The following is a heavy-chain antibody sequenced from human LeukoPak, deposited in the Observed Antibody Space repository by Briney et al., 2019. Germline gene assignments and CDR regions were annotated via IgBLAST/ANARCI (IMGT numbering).Heavy chain of an antibody. J-gene: IGHJ5*02. D-gene: IGHD4-23*01. CDR2: IIPILGIA. CDR1: GGAFSSYA. V-gene: IGHV1-69*04. Sequence: SVKVSCKASGGAFSSYAISWVRQAPGQGLEWMGRIIPILGIANYAQKFQGRVTITADKSTSTAYMELSSLRSEDTAVYYCARDDDYGGTNWFDPWGQGTLVTVSS. CDR3: ARDDDYGGTNWFDP.